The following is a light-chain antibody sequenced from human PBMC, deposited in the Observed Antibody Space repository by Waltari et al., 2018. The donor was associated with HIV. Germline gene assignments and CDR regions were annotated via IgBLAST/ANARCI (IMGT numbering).Light chain of an antibody. CDR1: NRNVGNYV. Sequence: QSALTQEDSVSGTVGQKVTLSCTGNNRNVGNYVVGLYQQVSHGIPRSVMFGNSLPSGIPDRFAGSKSGTTASLTISGLQPEDEADYYCSTWDYSLAAYVFGTGTKVTVL. J-gene: IGLJ1*01. CDR3: STWDYSLAAYV. V-gene: IGLV1-44*01. CDR2: GNS.